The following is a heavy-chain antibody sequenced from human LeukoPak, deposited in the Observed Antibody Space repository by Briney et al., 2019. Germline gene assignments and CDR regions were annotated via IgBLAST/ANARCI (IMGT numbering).Heavy chain of an antibody. Sequence: PSETLSLTCTVSGGSISSYYWSWIRQPAGKGLEWIGRIYTSGSTNYNPSLKSRVTMSVDTSKNQFSLKLSSVTAADTAVYYCASSITYYDILTGYYKADWFDPWGQGTLVTVSS. CDR2: IYTSGST. J-gene: IGHJ5*02. D-gene: IGHD3-9*01. CDR3: ASSITYYDILTGYYKADWFDP. CDR1: GGSISSYY. V-gene: IGHV4-4*07.